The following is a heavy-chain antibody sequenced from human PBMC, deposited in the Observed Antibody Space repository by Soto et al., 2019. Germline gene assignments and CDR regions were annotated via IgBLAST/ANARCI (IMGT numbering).Heavy chain of an antibody. D-gene: IGHD6-6*01. CDR2: ISSSSSYI. Sequence: GGSLRLSCAASGFTFSSYSMNWVRQAPGKGLEWVSSISSSSSYIYYADSVKGRFTISRDNAKNSLYLQMNSLRAEDTAVYYCAREIQLVHAFDIWGQGTMVTVSS. J-gene: IGHJ3*02. CDR1: GFTFSSYS. CDR3: AREIQLVHAFDI. V-gene: IGHV3-21*01.